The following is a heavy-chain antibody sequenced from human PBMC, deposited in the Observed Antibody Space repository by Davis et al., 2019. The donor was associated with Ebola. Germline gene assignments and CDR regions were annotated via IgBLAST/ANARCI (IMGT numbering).Heavy chain of an antibody. CDR3: AKDVTYYYDSSGFDY. V-gene: IGHV3-23*01. Sequence: GESLKISCAASGFTFSSYAMSWVRQAPGKGLEWVSAISGNGGSTYYADSVKGRFTISSDNSKNTLYLQMNSLRAEDTAVYYCAKDVTYYYDSSGFDYWGQGVLVTVSS. CDR1: GFTFSSYA. CDR2: ISGNGGST. J-gene: IGHJ4*02. D-gene: IGHD3-22*01.